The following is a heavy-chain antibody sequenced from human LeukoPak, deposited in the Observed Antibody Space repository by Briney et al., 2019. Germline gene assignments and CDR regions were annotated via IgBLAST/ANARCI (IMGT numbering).Heavy chain of an antibody. CDR3: ARFSSATGVFHY. D-gene: IGHD2-15*01. CDR2: TYYRSKWYN. Sequence: SQTLSLTCAISGDSVSSNIAAWNWIRQSPSRGLEWLGRTYYRSKWYNDYAGSVKSRMTITPDTSKNQFSPQLNSVTPEDTAVYFCARFSSATGVFHYWGQGTLVTVSS. V-gene: IGHV6-1*01. CDR1: GDSVSSNIAA. J-gene: IGHJ4*02.